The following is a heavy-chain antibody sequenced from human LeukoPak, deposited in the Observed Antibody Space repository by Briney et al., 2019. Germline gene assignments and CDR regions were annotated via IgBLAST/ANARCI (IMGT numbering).Heavy chain of an antibody. J-gene: IGHJ3*02. CDR3: ARDHCTSTSCWHDAFDI. V-gene: IGHV4-4*07. CDR2: IYTSGSP. D-gene: IGHD2-2*01. Sequence: PSETLSLTCTVSGGSISSYYWSWIRQPAGKGLEWIGRIYTSGSPNYSPSLKSRVSMSVDTSNNQFSLKLSSVTAADTAVYYCARDHCTSTSCWHDAFDIWAKGTMVTVSS. CDR1: GGSISSYY.